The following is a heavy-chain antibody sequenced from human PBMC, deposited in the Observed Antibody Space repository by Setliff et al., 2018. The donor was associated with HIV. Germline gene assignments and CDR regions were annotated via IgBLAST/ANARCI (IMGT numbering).Heavy chain of an antibody. CDR3: AKGVAGLQYYYYYMDV. CDR2: ITHSGST. Sequence: TCAVYGGSFSGYYWTWIRQPPGKGLEWIGEITHSGSTNYNPSLETRVTISVDTSKNQFSLKLSSVTAADTAVYYCAKGVAGLQYYYYYMDVWGKGTTVTVSS. V-gene: IGHV4-34*01. D-gene: IGHD6-19*01. J-gene: IGHJ6*03. CDR1: GGSFSGYY.